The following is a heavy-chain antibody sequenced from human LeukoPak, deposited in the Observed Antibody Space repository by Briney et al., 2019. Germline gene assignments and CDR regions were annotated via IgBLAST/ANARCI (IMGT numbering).Heavy chain of an antibody. CDR3: AREVRRAAFDY. CDR2: IYYSGST. J-gene: IGHJ4*02. Sequence: SETLSLTCTVSGGSISSGDYYWSWIRQPPGKGLEWIGYIYYSGSTYYNPSLKSRVTISVDTSKNQFSLKLSSVTAADTAVYYCAREVRRAAFDYWGQGTLVTVSS. V-gene: IGHV4-30-4*01. D-gene: IGHD2-15*01. CDR1: GGSISSGDYY.